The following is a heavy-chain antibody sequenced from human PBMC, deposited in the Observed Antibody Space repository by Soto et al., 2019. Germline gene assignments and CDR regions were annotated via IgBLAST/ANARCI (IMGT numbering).Heavy chain of an antibody. CDR2: INSGSSTI. J-gene: IGHJ4*02. V-gene: IGHV3-48*01. CDR1: GFTFSSFG. Sequence: GGSLRLSCAASGFTFSSFGMNWVRQAPGKGLEWLSYINSGSSTIYYADSVRGRFTISRDNAKNLLYLQMNSLRAEDTAVYYCARDGGLDNWGQGTLVTVSS. CDR3: ARDGGLDN.